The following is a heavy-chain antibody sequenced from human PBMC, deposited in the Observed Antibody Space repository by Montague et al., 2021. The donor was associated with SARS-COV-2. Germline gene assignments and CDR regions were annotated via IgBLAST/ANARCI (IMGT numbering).Heavy chain of an antibody. J-gene: IGHJ4*02. Sequence: PALVKPTQTLTLTCTFSGFSLSTSGVRVGWIRQPPGKALEWLALXYWDDDKRYSPSLKSRLTITKDTSKNQVVLAMTNMDPVDTATYYCAHTLMQWLTSLSFDYWGQGTLVTVSS. CDR3: AHTLMQWLTSLSFDY. V-gene: IGHV2-5*02. D-gene: IGHD6-19*01. CDR2: XYWDDDK. CDR1: GFSLSTSGVR.